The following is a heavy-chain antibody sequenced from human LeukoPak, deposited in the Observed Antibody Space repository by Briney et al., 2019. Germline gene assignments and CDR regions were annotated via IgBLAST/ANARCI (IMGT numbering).Heavy chain of an antibody. D-gene: IGHD1-26*01. Sequence: SVKVSCKASGGTFSSYAISWVRQAPGQGLEWMGRIVPILGIANYAQKFQGRVTITADKSTSTAYMELSSLRSEDTAVYYCASIVGATLFDYWGQGTWSPSPQ. CDR1: GGTFSSYA. V-gene: IGHV1-69*04. CDR3: ASIVGATLFDY. CDR2: IVPILGIA. J-gene: IGHJ4*02.